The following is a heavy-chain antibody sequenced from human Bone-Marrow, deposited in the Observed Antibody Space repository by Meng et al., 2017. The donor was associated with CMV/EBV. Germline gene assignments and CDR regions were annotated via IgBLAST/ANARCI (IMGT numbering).Heavy chain of an antibody. J-gene: IGHJ4*02. Sequence: SETLSLTCTVSGGSVSSGSYYWSWIRQPPGKGLEWIGYIYYSGSTYYNPSLKSRVTISVDTSKNQFSLKLSSVTAADTAVYYCARDIAAPGYDYWGQGTLVTVSS. CDR3: ARDIAAPGYDY. V-gene: IGHV4-61*01. CDR1: GGSVSSGSYY. D-gene: IGHD6-13*01. CDR2: IYYSGST.